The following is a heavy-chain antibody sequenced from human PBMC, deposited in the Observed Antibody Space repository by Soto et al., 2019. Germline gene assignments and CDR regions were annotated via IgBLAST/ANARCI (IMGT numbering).Heavy chain of an antibody. Sequence: GGSLRLSCAASGFTFSSYGMHWVRQAPGKGLEWVALISYDGSDKYSAGSVKGRFTISRDNSKNTVYLQMNSLRAEDTAVYYCARAMVVTQNWFDPWGQGTLVTVSS. D-gene: IGHD2-21*02. CDR3: ARAMVVTQNWFDP. CDR2: ISYDGSDK. V-gene: IGHV3-30*03. CDR1: GFTFSSYG. J-gene: IGHJ5*02.